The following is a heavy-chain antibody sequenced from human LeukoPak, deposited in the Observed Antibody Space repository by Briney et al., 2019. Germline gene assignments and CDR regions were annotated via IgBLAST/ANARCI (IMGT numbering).Heavy chain of an antibody. CDR3: ARRGYYYGSGMDV. CDR2: ISSGGSPI. J-gene: IGHJ6*02. D-gene: IGHD3-10*01. CDR1: GFTFSSYE. V-gene: IGHV3-48*03. Sequence: GGSLRLSCAASGFTFSSYEMNWVRQAPGKGLEWVSYISSGGSPIYYADSVKGRFTISRDNAKKSLYLQMNSLRGEDTAVYYCARRGYYYGSGMDVWGQGTTVTVSS.